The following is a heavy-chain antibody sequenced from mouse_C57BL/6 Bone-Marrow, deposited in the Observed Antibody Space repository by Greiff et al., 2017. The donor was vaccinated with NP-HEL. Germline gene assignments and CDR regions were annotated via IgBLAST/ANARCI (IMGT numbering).Heavy chain of an antibody. D-gene: IGHD3-2*02. CDR2: ISSASSTF. CDR3: ARGQLRPGAMDY. V-gene: IGHV5-17*01. J-gene: IGHJ4*01. Sequence: DVMLVESGGGLVKPGGSLKLSCAASGFTFSDYGMHWVRQAPEKGLEWVAYISSASSTFYYADTVKGRFTISRDNAKNTLFLQMTSLRSEDTAMYYCARGQLRPGAMDYWGQGTSVTVSS. CDR1: GFTFSDYG.